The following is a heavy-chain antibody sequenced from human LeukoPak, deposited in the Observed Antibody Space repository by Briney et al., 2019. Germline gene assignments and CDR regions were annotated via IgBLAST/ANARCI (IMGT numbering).Heavy chain of an antibody. D-gene: IGHD2-2*01. Sequence: PGGSLRLSCAASGFTFSSYGMSWVRQAPGKGLEWVSAISGSGGSTYHADSVRGRFTISRDNSKNTLYLQMNSLRAEDTAVYYCAVQGGYYSRTSCSPADYWGQGTLVTVSS. CDR1: GFTFSSYG. CDR2: ISGSGGST. CDR3: AVQGGYYSRTSCSPADY. V-gene: IGHV3-23*01. J-gene: IGHJ4*02.